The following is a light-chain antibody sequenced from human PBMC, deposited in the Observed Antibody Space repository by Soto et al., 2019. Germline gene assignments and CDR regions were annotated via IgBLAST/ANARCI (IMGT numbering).Light chain of an antibody. CDR2: GAS. CDR1: QSVRSD. CDR3: QQYNDWPDT. Sequence: ELVMTQSPSTLSVSPGERATLSCRASQSVRSDLVWYQQKPGQSPRLLIYGASTRATVTPARFSGSGSGTEFTLTISRLQSDDFAIYDSQQYNDWPDTFCQGTKVDIK. J-gene: IGKJ1*01. V-gene: IGKV3-15*01.